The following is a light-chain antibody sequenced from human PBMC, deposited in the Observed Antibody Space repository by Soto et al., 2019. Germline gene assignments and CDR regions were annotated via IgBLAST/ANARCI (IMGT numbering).Light chain of an antibody. Sequence: DIQMTQSPSSLSASLGDRVTITSRASQTIDNYLNWYQQKPGRAPELLVYAASSMQSSVPSRFTGSGSGTHFTLTISGLQPADFASYYCQQSYSTPITFGQGTRLEI. J-gene: IGKJ5*01. V-gene: IGKV1-39*01. CDR2: AAS. CDR3: QQSYSTPIT. CDR1: QTIDNY.